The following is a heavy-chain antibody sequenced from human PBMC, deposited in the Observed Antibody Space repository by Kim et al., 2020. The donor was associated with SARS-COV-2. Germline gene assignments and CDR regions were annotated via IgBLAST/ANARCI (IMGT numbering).Heavy chain of an antibody. J-gene: IGHJ2*01. CDR3: ARDPRMSGADWYFDL. Sequence: PLKSRVTISVDTSKNQFSLKRSSVTAADTAVYYCARDPRMSGADWYFDLWGRGTLVTVSS. V-gene: IGHV4-59*01. D-gene: IGHD3-10*01.